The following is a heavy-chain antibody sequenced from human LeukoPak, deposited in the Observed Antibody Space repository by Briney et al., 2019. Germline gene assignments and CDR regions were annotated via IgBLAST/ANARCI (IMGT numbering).Heavy chain of an antibody. CDR1: GGSISSGGYY. J-gene: IGHJ4*02. V-gene: IGHV4-31*03. CDR3: ARGDDFWSGYYPY. D-gene: IGHD3-3*01. CDR2: IYYSRST. Sequence: TSETLSLTCTVSGGSISSGGYYWSWIRQHPGKVLEWIGYIYYSRSTYYNPSLKSRVTISVDTSKNQFSLKLSSVTAADTAVYYCARGDDFWSGYYPYWGQGTLVTVSS.